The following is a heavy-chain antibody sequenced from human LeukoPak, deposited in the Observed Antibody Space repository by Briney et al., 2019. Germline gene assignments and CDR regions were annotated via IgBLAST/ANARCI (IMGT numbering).Heavy chain of an antibody. D-gene: IGHD3-3*01. CDR1: GYTFTSHG. Sequence: GASVKVSCKASGYTFTSHGISWVRQAPGQGLEWMGRIIPILGIANYAQKFQGRVTITTDESTSTAYMELSSLRSEDTAVYYCARGLIVTIPENGWFDPWGQGTLVTVSS. CDR3: ARGLIVTIPENGWFDP. J-gene: IGHJ5*02. CDR2: IIPILGIA. V-gene: IGHV1-69*04.